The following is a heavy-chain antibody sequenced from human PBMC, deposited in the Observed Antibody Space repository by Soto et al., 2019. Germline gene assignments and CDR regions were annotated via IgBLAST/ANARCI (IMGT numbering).Heavy chain of an antibody. D-gene: IGHD4-4*01. CDR1: GGSISSSSYY. V-gene: IGHV4-39*01. CDR3: ARHYSNYGSLGFMDV. J-gene: IGHJ6*03. CDR2: IYYSGST. Sequence: SQTLSLTCTVSGGSISSSSYYWGWIRQPPGKGLEWIGSIYYSGSTYYNPSLKSRVTISVDTSKNQFSLKLSSVTAADTAVYYCARHYSNYGSLGFMDVWGKGTTVTVSS.